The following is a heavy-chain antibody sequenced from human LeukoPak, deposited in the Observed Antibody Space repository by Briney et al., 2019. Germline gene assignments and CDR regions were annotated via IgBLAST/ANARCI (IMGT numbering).Heavy chain of an antibody. V-gene: IGHV3-7*01. CDR1: GFTFSNYW. J-gene: IGHJ4*02. Sequence: GGSLRLSCAASGFTFSNYWMSWVRQAPGKGLEWVANIKQDGSEKYYVDSVKGRFTISRDNARNSLYLQMNSLRAEDTAVYYCARRYFDYWGQGTLVTVSS. CDR3: ARRYFDY. CDR2: IKQDGSEK.